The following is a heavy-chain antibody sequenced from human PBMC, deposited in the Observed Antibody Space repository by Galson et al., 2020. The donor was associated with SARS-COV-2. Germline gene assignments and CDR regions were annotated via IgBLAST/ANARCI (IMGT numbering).Heavy chain of an antibody. CDR3: ARGHITWFWELLLDY. D-gene: IGHD3-10*01. J-gene: IGHJ4*02. CDR1: GFTFSSYA. V-gene: IGHV3-30*04. Sequence: GESLKISCAASGFTFSSYAMHWVRQAPGKGLEWVAVISYDGSNKYYADSVKGRFTISRDNSKNTLYLQMNSLRAEDTAVYYCARGHITWFWELLLDYWGQGTLVTVSS. CDR2: ISYDGSNK.